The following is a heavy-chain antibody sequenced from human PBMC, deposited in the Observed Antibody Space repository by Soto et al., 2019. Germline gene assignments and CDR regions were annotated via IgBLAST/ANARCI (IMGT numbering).Heavy chain of an antibody. D-gene: IGHD1-26*01. J-gene: IGHJ4*02. CDR3: ARGQGSGSYSGIDY. CDR1: GGSFSGYY. CDR2: INHSGST. V-gene: IGHV4-34*01. Sequence: SETLSLTCAVYGGSFSGYYWSWIRQPPGKGLEWIGEINHSGSTNYNPSLKSRVTISVDTSKNQFSLKLSSVTAADTAVYYCARGQGSGSYSGIDYWGQGTLVTVSS.